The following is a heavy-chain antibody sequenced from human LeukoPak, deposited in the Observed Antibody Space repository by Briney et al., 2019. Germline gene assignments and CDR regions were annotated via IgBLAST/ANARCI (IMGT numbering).Heavy chain of an antibody. V-gene: IGHV5-51*01. D-gene: IGHD3-3*02. CDR1: GSIFTKYW. CDR3: ARPLGPGAFNI. J-gene: IGHJ3*02. CDR2: IYPGDSDT. Sequence: GEALEISCQGSGSIFTKYWIGWVRQLPGKGVEWMGIIYPGDSDTRYSPSFQGQVTISADKSISTAYLQWSSLKASDTAMYYCARPLGPGAFNIWGQGTMVTVSS.